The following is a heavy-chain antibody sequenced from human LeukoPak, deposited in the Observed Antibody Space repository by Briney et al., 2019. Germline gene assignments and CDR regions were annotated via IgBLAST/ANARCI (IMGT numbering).Heavy chain of an antibody. Sequence: GASVKVSCKASGGTFSSYAISWVRQAPGQGLEWMGGIIPIFGTANYAQKFQGRVTITADKSTSTAYMELSSLRSEDTAVYYCAREPLSSWPPEGYFQHWGQGTLVTVSS. CDR3: AREPLSSWPPEGYFQH. CDR1: GGTFSSYA. CDR2: IIPIFGTA. J-gene: IGHJ1*01. D-gene: IGHD6-13*01. V-gene: IGHV1-69*06.